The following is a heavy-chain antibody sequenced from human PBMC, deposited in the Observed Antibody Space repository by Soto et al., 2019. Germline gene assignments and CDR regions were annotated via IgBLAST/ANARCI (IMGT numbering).Heavy chain of an antibody. D-gene: IGHD6-6*01. CDR2: IIPIFGTA. Sequence: GASVKVSCKASGGAFRSYAISWVRQAPGQGLEWMGGIIPIFGTANYAQKFQGRVTITADKSTSTAYMEPSSLRSEDTAVYYCARGRRIAARPEPLMDVWGQGTTVTDSS. V-gene: IGHV1-69*06. CDR3: ARGRRIAARPEPLMDV. CDR1: GGAFRSYA. J-gene: IGHJ6*02.